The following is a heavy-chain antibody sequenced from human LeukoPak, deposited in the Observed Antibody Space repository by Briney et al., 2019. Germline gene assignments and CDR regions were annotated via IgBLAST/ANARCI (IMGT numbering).Heavy chain of an antibody. Sequence: PGGSLRLSCAASGFTFSSYAMSWVRQAPGKGLEWVSAISGTSSSTYYADSVKGRFTISRDNSKNTLYLQMSSLRAEDTAVYYCAKKYYYDSSGCLDDWGQGTLVTVSS. CDR3: AKKYYYDSSGCLDD. J-gene: IGHJ4*02. CDR2: ISGTSSST. CDR1: GFTFSSYA. D-gene: IGHD3-22*01. V-gene: IGHV3-23*01.